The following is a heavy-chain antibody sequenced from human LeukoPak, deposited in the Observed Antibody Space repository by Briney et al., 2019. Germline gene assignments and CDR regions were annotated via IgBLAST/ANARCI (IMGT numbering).Heavy chain of an antibody. CDR1: GFTFSSYA. CDR2: ISGSGGST. J-gene: IGHJ4*02. Sequence: QPGGSLRLSCAASGFTFSSYAMSWVRQAPGKGLEWVSAISGSGGSTYYADSVKGRFTISRDNSKNTLYLQMNSLRAEDTAVYYCAKGISYCSSTSCYTIPIDYWGQGTLVTVSS. CDR3: AKGISYCSSTSCYTIPIDY. V-gene: IGHV3-23*01. D-gene: IGHD2-2*02.